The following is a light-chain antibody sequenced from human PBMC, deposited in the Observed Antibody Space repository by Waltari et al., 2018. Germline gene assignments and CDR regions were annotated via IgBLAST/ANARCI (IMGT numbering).Light chain of an antibody. CDR3: QQRATWPPAFT. V-gene: IGKV3-11*01. J-gene: IGKJ3*01. Sequence: EIVLTQSPATLSVSPGERATLSCRASQSVSKYLAWYQQKPGQAPRLLIYDISNRATGIPARFSGSGSGTDFTLTISSLEPEDFAVYYCQQRATWPPAFTFGPGTKVDIK. CDR2: DIS. CDR1: QSVSKY.